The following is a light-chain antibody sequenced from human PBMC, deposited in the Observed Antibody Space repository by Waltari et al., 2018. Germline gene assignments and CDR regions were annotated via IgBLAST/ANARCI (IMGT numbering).Light chain of an antibody. CDR2: KAS. V-gene: IGKV1-9*01. J-gene: IGKJ1*01. CDR1: QGINNN. CDR3: QHGYGTPRT. Sequence: DLQLTQSPSSLSASVGVRVTSPCQASQGINNNLAWYQQKPGKVPKLLINKASTLQSGVPSRFSGSGSGKDFTLTISSLQPEDFATYCCQHGYGTPRTFGQGTKVEIK.